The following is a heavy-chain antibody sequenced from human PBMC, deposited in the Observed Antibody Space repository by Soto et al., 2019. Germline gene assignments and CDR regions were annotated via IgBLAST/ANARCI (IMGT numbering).Heavy chain of an antibody. V-gene: IGHV3-30*18. CDR2: ISYDGSNK. CDR1: GFTFSSYG. D-gene: IGHD3-22*01. J-gene: IGHJ4*02. CDR3: AKDFVYDSSAFLPNFDL. Sequence: PGGSLRLSCAASGFTFSSYGMHWVRQAPGKGLEWVAVISYDGSNKYYADSVKGRFTISRDNSKNTLYLQMNSLRAEDTAVYYCAKDFVYDSSAFLPNFDLWGQRTLVSFS.